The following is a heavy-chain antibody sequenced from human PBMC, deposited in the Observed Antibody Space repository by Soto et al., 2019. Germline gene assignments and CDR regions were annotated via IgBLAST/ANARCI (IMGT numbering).Heavy chain of an antibody. CDR3: ARSYSYGFGY. D-gene: IGHD5-18*01. Sequence: ESGGGLVQPGGSLRLSCAASGFLLSSYSMSWVRQAPGKGLEWVSYIGTGTRTTYYADSVKGRFTISRDNGKNSLFLQMNSLRAEDTALYYCARSYSYGFGYWGQGTLVTVSS. CDR1: GFLLSSYS. V-gene: IGHV3-48*01. J-gene: IGHJ4*02. CDR2: IGTGTRTT.